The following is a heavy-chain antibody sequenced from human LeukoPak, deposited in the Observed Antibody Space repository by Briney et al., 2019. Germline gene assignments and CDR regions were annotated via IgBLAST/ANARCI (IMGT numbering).Heavy chain of an antibody. V-gene: IGHV1-46*01. CDR1: VYTFTSYG. D-gene: IGHD3-10*01. CDR3: ARDQFGLTMVRGVFDY. J-gene: IGHJ4*02. CDR2: INPSGGST. Sequence: ASVKVSCKTSVYTFTSYGISCVRQAPRQGLEWVGIINPSGGSTSYAQKFQGRVTMTRDTSTSTVYMELSRLRSEDTAVYYCARDQFGLTMVRGVFDYWGQGTLVTVSS.